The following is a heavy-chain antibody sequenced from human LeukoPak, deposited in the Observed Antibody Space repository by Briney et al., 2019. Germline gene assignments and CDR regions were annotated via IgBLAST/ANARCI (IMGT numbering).Heavy chain of an antibody. CDR3: ATGRGFLDVIDV. CDR1: GFTFTSSA. CDR2: IVVGSGQT. D-gene: IGHD2-15*01. J-gene: IGHJ3*01. Sequence: ASVKVSCKASGFTFTSSAVQWVRQARGQRLAWIGWIVVGSGQTNLAQRFQDRVSITRDMSTSTDFMELSSLRSVDTAVYYCATGRGFLDVIDVWGQGTTVTV. V-gene: IGHV1-58*01.